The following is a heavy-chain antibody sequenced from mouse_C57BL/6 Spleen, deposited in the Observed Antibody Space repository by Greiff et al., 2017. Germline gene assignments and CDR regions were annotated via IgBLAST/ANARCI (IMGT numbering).Heavy chain of an antibody. CDR3: ARGGYDYDGGFDY. Sequence: VQLQQSGAELVRPGTSVKMSCKASGYTFTNYWIGWAKQRPGHGLEWIGDIYPGGGYTNYNEKFKGKATLTADKSSSTAYMQFSSLTSEDSAIYYCARGGYDYDGGFDYWGQGTTLTVSS. D-gene: IGHD2-4*01. V-gene: IGHV1-63*01. CDR1: GYTFTNYW. J-gene: IGHJ2*01. CDR2: IYPGGGYT.